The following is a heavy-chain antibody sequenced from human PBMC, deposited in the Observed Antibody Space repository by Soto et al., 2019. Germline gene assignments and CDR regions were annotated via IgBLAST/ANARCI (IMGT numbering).Heavy chain of an antibody. CDR3: ARESEDLTSNFDY. CDR2: ISSTTNYI. V-gene: IGHV3-21*06. Sequence: GGSLRLSCAASGFTFARYSMNWVRQAPGKGLEWGSSISSTTNYIYYGDSMKGRFTIPRDNAKNSLYLEMNSLRAEDTAVYYCARESEDLTSNFDYWGQGTLVTVSS. CDR1: GFTFARYS. J-gene: IGHJ4*02.